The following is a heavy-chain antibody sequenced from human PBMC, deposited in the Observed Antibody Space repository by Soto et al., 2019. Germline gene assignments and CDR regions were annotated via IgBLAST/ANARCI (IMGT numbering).Heavy chain of an antibody. CDR3: ARDGSGIAVAGTPPADFDY. Sequence: SVKVSCKASGGTYSSYAISWVRQAPGQGLEWMGGIIPIFGTANYAQKFQGRVTITADESTSTAYMELSSLRSEDTAVYYCARDGSGIAVAGTPPADFDYWGQGTLVTVSS. V-gene: IGHV1-69*13. CDR1: GGTYSSYA. D-gene: IGHD6-19*01. CDR2: IIPIFGTA. J-gene: IGHJ4*02.